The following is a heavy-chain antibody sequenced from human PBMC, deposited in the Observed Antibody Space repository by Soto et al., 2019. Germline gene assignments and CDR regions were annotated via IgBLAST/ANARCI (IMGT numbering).Heavy chain of an antibody. J-gene: IGHJ4*02. CDR3: AVLSSTGAFDY. D-gene: IGHD6-6*01. CDR2: IIPILGIA. Sequence: QMQLVQCGTEVKKPGSSVKVSYKASGGTFSSYTISWVRQAPGQGLEWMGMIIPILGIANYAQKFQGRVTITADKSTSTAYMELSSLRSEDTAVYYCAVLSSTGAFDYWGQGTLVTVSS. V-gene: IGHV1-69*09. CDR1: GGTFSSYT.